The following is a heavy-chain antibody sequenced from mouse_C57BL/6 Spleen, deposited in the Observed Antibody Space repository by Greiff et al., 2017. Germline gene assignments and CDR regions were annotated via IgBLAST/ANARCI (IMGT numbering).Heavy chain of an antibody. CDR1: GYTFTSYT. Sequence: QVHVKQSGAELARPGASVKMSCKASGYTFTSYTMHWVKQRPGQGLEWIGYINPSSGYTKYNQKFKDKAKLTADKSSSTAYMQLSSLTSEDSAVYYCARRGMEYDCGEGAWFACWGQGTLVAVSA. D-gene: IGHD2-4*01. J-gene: IGHJ3*01. CDR2: INPSSGYT. V-gene: IGHV1-4*01. CDR3: ARRGMEYDCGEGAWFAC.